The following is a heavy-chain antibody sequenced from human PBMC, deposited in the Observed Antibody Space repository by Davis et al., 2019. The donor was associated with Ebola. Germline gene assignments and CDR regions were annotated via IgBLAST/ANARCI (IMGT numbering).Heavy chain of an antibody. CDR2: ILYDGTEK. Sequence: GESLKISCAASGFTFSIFGMHWVRQAPGKGPEWMTYILYDGTEKFYADSVKGRFTISRDNSKNLLYLQMDSLQSDDTAVYYCVRDFFEFSSSSFSDYWGQGTLVTVSS. CDR3: VRDFFEFSSSSFSDY. J-gene: IGHJ4*02. D-gene: IGHD6-6*01. CDR1: GFTFSIFG. V-gene: IGHV3-30*03.